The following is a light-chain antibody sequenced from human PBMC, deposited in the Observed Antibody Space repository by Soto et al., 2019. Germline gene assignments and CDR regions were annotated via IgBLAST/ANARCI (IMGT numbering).Light chain of an antibody. V-gene: IGKV1-33*01. J-gene: IGKJ4*01. CDR3: QQYGDPFT. Sequence: DIQMTQSPSSLSASVGDTVTITCQASRDIADSLNWYQQRAGQAPKLLIYDASNLQSGVPARFSGSGTGTSFILTISSLQPEDFATYDCQQYGDPFTFGGGTKVEIK. CDR1: RDIADS. CDR2: DAS.